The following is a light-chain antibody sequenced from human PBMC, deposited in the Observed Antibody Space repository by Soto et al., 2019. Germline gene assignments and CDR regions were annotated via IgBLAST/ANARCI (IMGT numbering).Light chain of an antibody. Sequence: QSALTQPPSASRSPGQSVAISCTGTSSDVGGYNYVSWYQQHPGKAPKLMIYEVNKRPSGVPDRFSGSKSGNTASLTVSGLQAEDKADYYCSSYAGSSNVFGTGTKLTVL. J-gene: IGLJ1*01. CDR2: EVN. V-gene: IGLV2-8*02. CDR3: SSYAGSSNV. CDR1: SSDVGGYNY.